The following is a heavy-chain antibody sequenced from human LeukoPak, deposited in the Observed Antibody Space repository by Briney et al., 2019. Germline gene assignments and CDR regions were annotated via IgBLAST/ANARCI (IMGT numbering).Heavy chain of an antibody. CDR3: ARGHTAVTRHFDF. CDR1: GFTFTTYS. V-gene: IGHV3-21*01. Sequence: PGGSLRLSCEASGFTFTTYSMTWVRQAPGKGLEWVSIISSGSSAIFSADALKGRSTISRDDAKNLLYLDMNGLRAEDTAVYYCARGHTAVTRHFDFWGQGTLVTVSS. J-gene: IGHJ4*02. D-gene: IGHD4-17*01. CDR2: ISSGSSAI.